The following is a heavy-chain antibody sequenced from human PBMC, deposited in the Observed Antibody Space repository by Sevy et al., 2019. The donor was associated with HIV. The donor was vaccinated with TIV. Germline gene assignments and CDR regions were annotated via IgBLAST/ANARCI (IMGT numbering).Heavy chain of an antibody. J-gene: IGHJ4*02. CDR2: ITPALGAT. D-gene: IGHD3-3*02. Sequence: ASVKVSCKASGGTFRSYITSWVRQAPGQGLEWMGGITPALGATNYARSFKDRVTITADESTNTVYMELRGLRSEDTAVYFCARWSISLDYWGQGTLVTVSS. CDR3: ARWSISLDY. V-gene: IGHV1-69*13. CDR1: GGTFRSYI.